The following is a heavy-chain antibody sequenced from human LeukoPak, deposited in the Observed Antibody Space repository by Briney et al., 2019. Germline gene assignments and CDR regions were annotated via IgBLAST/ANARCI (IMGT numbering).Heavy chain of an antibody. V-gene: IGHV3-30-3*01. J-gene: IGHJ4*02. CDR1: GFTFSSYA. D-gene: IGHD5-24*01. Sequence: PGGSLRLSRAASGFTFSSYAMHWVRQAPGKGLEWVAVISYDGSNKYYADSVKGRFTISRDNSKNTLYLQMNSLRAEDTAVYYCARWTVEMATIFDYWGQGTLVTVSS. CDR2: ISYDGSNK. CDR3: ARWTVEMATIFDY.